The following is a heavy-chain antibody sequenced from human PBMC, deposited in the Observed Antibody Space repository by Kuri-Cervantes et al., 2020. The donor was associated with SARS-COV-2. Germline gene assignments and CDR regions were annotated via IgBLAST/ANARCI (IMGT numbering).Heavy chain of an antibody. CDR2: ISSSSTTI. CDR3: ARVFGSYVAAAAAYYFDY. D-gene: IGHD6-13*01. Sequence: GGSLRLSCAASGFIFSDLGMNWVRQAPGKGLEWVSYISSSSTTIYYADSVKGRFTISRDNAKNSLYLQMHSLRAEDTAVYYCARVFGSYVAAAAAYYFDYWGQGTLVTVSS. CDR1: GFIFSDLG. V-gene: IGHV3-48*01. J-gene: IGHJ4*02.